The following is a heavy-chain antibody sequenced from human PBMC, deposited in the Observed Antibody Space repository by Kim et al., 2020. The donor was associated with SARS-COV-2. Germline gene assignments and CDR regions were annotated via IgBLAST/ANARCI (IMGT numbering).Heavy chain of an antibody. V-gene: IGHV3-23*01. Sequence: GGSLRLSCAASGFTFSSYAMSWVRQAPGKGLEWVSGIRGSGGTTYYADSVKGRFTISRDNSKNTLYLQMNRLRAEDTAVYYCVKIPPTPNYYDTSGYYPPYYYYGMDVWGQGTTVTVSS. CDR3: VKIPPTPNYYDTSGYYPPYYYYGMDV. D-gene: IGHD3-22*01. J-gene: IGHJ6*02. CDR2: IRGSGGTT. CDR1: GFTFSSYA.